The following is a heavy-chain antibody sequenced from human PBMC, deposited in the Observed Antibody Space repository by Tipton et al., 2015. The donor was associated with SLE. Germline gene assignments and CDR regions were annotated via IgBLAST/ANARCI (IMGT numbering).Heavy chain of an antibody. J-gene: IGHJ4*02. D-gene: IGHD1-1*01. CDR3: AKDHWSDC. CDR1: GFTFSSYA. Sequence: SLRLSCAASGFTFSSYAMSWVRQAPGKGLEWVSVIYSGGSSTYYADSVRGRFTISRDNSKNTLYLQRNSLRAEDTAVYYCAKDHWSDCWGQGTLVTVSS. V-gene: IGHV3-23*03. CDR2: IYSGGSST.